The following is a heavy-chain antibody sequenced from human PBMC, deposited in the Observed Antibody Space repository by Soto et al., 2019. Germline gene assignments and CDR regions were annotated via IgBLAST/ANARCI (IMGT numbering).Heavy chain of an antibody. CDR3: AKSQEVGAHFFDS. CDR2: IGTADDT. D-gene: IGHD2-15*01. V-gene: IGHV3-13*01. J-gene: IGHJ4*02. Sequence: GGSLRLSCEACGFPFSGLDMHWVRQPKGKPLEWVSSIGTADDTYYAVSVKGRFTISRDKAKNSLSLQMSSLRAGDTAVYFCAKSQEVGAHFFDSWGQGTQVTVSS. CDR1: GFPFSGLD.